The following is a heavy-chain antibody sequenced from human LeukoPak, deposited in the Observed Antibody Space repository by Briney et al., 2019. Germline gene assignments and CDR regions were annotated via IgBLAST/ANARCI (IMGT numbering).Heavy chain of an antibody. Sequence: PGGSLRLSCAAPGFTFSSDWMSWARQAPGKGLEWVANINQDGRDKSYVDSVRGRFTISRDNARNSLYLQMNSLRAEDTAMYYCAGGAGYWGQGTLVTVSS. CDR1: GFTFSSDW. CDR3: AGGAGY. CDR2: INQDGRDK. J-gene: IGHJ4*02. V-gene: IGHV3-7*01.